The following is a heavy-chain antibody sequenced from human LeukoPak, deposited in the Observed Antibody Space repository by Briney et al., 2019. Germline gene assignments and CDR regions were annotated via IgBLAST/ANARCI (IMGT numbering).Heavy chain of an antibody. CDR3: AKGGGAYDSSGYYPSYFDY. J-gene: IGHJ4*02. Sequence: PGGSLRLSCAASGFTFSSYGMHWVRQAPGKGLEWVAFIRYDGSNKYYADSVKGRFTISRDNSKNTLYLQMNSLRAEDTAVYYCAKGGGAYDSSGYYPSYFDYWGQGTLVTVSS. CDR1: GFTFSSYG. D-gene: IGHD3-22*01. CDR2: IRYDGSNK. V-gene: IGHV3-30*02.